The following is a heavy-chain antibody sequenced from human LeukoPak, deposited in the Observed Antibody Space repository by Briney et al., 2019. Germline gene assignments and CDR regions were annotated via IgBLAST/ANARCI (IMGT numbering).Heavy chain of an antibody. CDR2: ISYDGTNK. V-gene: IGHV3-30-3*01. D-gene: IGHD6-19*01. CDR1: GFTFSSYA. J-gene: IGHJ4*02. Sequence: GGSLRLSCAASGFTFSSYALHWVRQAPGKGLEWVAVISYDGTNKYYADSVKGRFTISRDTSKNTLFLQMNSLRDEDTAVYYCAAVTGSSGLDYWGQGTLVTVSS. CDR3: AAVTGSSGLDY.